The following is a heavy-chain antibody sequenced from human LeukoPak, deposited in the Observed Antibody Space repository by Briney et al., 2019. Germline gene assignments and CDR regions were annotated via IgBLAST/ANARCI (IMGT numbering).Heavy chain of an antibody. Sequence: GGSLRLSCAASGFTFSDYYMAWIRQAPGKGLEWISHISSSTTYTNYADSVKGRFTISRDNAGNSLYLQMNNLIVDDTAVYYCARDLHPRYYLPDYWGQGTLVTVSS. CDR1: GFTFSDYY. CDR3: ARDLHPRYYLPDY. CDR2: ISSSTTYT. D-gene: IGHD1-26*01. J-gene: IGHJ4*02. V-gene: IGHV3-11*05.